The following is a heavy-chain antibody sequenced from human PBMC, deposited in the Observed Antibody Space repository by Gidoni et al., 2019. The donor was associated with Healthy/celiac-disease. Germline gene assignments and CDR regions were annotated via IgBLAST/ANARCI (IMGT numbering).Heavy chain of an antibody. V-gene: IGHV3-21*01. CDR2: ISSSSSYI. J-gene: IGHJ4*02. Sequence: FSSYSMNWVRQAPGKGLEWVSSISSSSSYIYYADSVKGRFTISRDNAKNSLYLQMNSLRAEDTAVYYCARDAGDCSSTSCSFDYWGQGTLVTVSS. CDR1: FSSYS. D-gene: IGHD2-2*01. CDR3: ARDAGDCSSTSCSFDY.